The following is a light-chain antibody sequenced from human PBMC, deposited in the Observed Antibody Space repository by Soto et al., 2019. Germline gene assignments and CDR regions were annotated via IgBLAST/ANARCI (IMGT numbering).Light chain of an antibody. CDR3: QQRSNWPLT. V-gene: IGKV3-11*01. CDR2: DAS. CDR1: QSVSSK. J-gene: IGKJ4*01. Sequence: EIVMTQSPATLSVSPGARAPLSCRARQSVSSKLAWFQQKPGQAPRLLIYDASNRATGIPARFSGSGSGTDFTLTISSLEPEDFAVYYCQQRSNWPLTFGGGTKVDIK.